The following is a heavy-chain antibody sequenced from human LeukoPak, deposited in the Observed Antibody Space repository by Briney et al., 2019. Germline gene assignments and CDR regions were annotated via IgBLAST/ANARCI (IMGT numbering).Heavy chain of an antibody. CDR2: ISSSGSTK. V-gene: IGHV3-48*03. CDR1: GFTFSSYE. D-gene: IGHD2-2*01. CDR3: ARETDSTLFDY. Sequence: PGGSLRLSCAASGFTFSSYEMNWVRQAPGKGLEWVSYISSSGSTKYYADSVEGRFTISRDNAKNSLYVQMNSLRAEDTAVYYCARETDSTLFDYWGQGTLVTVSS. J-gene: IGHJ4*02.